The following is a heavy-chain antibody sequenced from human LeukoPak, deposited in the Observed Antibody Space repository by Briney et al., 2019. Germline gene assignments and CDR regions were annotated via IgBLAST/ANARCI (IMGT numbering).Heavy chain of an antibody. J-gene: IGHJ4*02. V-gene: IGHV1-69*01. CDR1: GGTFSSYA. D-gene: IGHD2-15*01. Sequence: SVKVSCKASGGTFSSYAISWVRQAPGQGLEWMGGIIPIFGTANYAQKFQGRVTITADESTGTAYMELSSLRSEDTAVYYCAREECSGGSCYFDYWGQGTLVTVSS. CDR2: IIPIFGTA. CDR3: AREECSGGSCYFDY.